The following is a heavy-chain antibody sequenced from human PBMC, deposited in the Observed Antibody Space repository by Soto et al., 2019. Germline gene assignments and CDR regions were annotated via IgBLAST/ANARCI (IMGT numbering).Heavy chain of an antibody. CDR1: GFTFSDYY. D-gene: IGHD3-22*01. CDR2: ISSSSSYT. V-gene: IGHV3-11*06. J-gene: IGHJ3*02. CDR3: AREYYYDSSGYYSFDI. Sequence: GGSLRLSCAASGFTFSDYYMSWIRQAPGKGLEWVSYISSSSSYTNYADSVKGRFTISRDNAKNSLYLQMNSLRAEDTAVYYCAREYYYDSSGYYSFDIWGQGTMVTVS.